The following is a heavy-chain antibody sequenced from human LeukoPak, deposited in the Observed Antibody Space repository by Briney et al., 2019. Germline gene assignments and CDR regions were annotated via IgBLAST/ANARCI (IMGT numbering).Heavy chain of an antibody. CDR1: GGSISSYY. CDR3: ARQEQYYDFWSGYNYYYYYGMDV. D-gene: IGHD3-3*01. CDR2: IYYSGST. J-gene: IGHJ6*02. Sequence: SETLSLTCTVSGGSISSYYWSWIRQPPGKGLEWIGYIYYSGSTNYNPSLKSRVTISVDTSKNQFSLKLSSVTAADTAVYYCARQEQYYDFWSGYNYYYYYGMDVWGQGTTVTVSS. V-gene: IGHV4-59*08.